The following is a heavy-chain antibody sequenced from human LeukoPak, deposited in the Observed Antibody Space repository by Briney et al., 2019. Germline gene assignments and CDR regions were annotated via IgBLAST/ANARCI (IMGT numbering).Heavy chain of an antibody. CDR1: GLTVSSSY. D-gene: IGHD3-22*01. Sequence: PGGSLRLSCAASGLTVSSSYMSWVRQAPGKGLEWVSIIYNDGSTYYADSMKGRFTISRDNSKNTLYLQVNSLRAEDTAMYYCARDSYYDHSGGDFDYWGQGTLVTVSS. CDR3: ARDSYYDHSGGDFDY. V-gene: IGHV3-53*01. CDR2: IYNDGST. J-gene: IGHJ4*02.